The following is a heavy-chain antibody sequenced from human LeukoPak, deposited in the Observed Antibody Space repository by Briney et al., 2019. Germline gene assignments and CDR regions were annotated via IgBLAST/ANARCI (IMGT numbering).Heavy chain of an antibody. V-gene: IGHV4-59*01. CDR3: ARAPSPNYYDSSANGYYFDY. CDR1: GGSISSYH. CDR2: IYYSGST. J-gene: IGHJ4*02. Sequence: SETLSLTCTVSGGSISSYHWSWIRQPPGKGLEWIGYIYYSGSTNYNPSLKSRVTISVDTSKNQFSLKLSSVTAADTAVYYCARAPSPNYYDSSANGYYFDYWGQGTLVTVSS. D-gene: IGHD3-22*01.